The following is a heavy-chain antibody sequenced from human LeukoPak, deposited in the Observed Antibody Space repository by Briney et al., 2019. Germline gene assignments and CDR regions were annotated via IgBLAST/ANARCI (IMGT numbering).Heavy chain of an antibody. D-gene: IGHD3-22*01. CDR3: ARTGRWLTPDY. CDR2: ISSISHYI. V-gene: IGHV3-21*01. CDR1: GYSFRSHS. J-gene: IGHJ4*02. Sequence: GGSPRLSCAGSGYSFRSHSMNWVRQAPGKGLEWVSSISSISHYIYYADSVKGRFTISRDNAKNSLYLQMNSLRAEDTAVYYCARTGRWLTPDYWGQGTLVTVSS.